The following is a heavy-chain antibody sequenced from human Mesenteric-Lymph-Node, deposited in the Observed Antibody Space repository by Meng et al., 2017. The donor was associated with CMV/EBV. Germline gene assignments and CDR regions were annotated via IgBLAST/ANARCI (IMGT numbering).Heavy chain of an antibody. CDR3: ATPRVPAAKSEYFQH. CDR1: GFTFSSYS. Sequence: GESLKISCAASGFTFSSYSMNWVRQAPGKGLEWVSSISSSSSYIYYAASVKGRFTISRDNAKNSLYLQMNSLRAEDTAVYYCATPRVPAAKSEYFQHWGQGTLVTVSS. J-gene: IGHJ1*01. D-gene: IGHD2-2*01. CDR2: ISSSSSYI. V-gene: IGHV3-21*01.